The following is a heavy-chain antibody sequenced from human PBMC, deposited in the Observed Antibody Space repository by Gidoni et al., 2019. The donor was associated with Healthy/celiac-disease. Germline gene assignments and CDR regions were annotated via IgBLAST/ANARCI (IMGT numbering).Heavy chain of an antibody. CDR1: GYTFTGYN. CDR3: AVNYYGSGSYYNPPFDY. D-gene: IGHD3-10*01. Sequence: QVQLVQSGAEVKKPGASVKVSCKASGYTFTGYNMHWVRQAPGQGLEWMGWINPNSGGTNDAQKFQGWDTMTRDTSISTAYMELSRLRSDDTAVYYCAVNYYGSGSYYNPPFDYWGQGTLVTVSS. V-gene: IGHV1-2*04. J-gene: IGHJ4*02. CDR2: INPNSGGT.